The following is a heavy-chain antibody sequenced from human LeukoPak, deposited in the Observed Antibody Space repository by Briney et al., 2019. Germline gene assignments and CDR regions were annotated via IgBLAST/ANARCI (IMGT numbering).Heavy chain of an antibody. CDR2: ISGSDGNT. V-gene: IGHV3-23*01. J-gene: IGHJ5*02. D-gene: IGHD3-22*01. Sequence: GGSLRLSCTASGFTFSTYAMSWVRQAPGKGLEWVSTISGSDGNTHYADSVKGRFTISRDNSKNTLYLQMNSLRADDTAVYYCAKDSRHYDSSGYYYPGWFDPWGQGTLVTVSS. CDR1: GFTFSTYA. CDR3: AKDSRHYDSSGYYYPGWFDP.